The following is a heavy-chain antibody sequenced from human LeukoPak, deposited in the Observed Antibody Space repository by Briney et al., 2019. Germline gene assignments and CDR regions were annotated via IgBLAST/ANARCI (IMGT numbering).Heavy chain of an antibody. D-gene: IGHD3-10*01. Sequence: PGRSLRLSCAATGXTFSNYAIHWGRQAPGKGLEWVAFISDDGSRQHYADSVKGRFTISRDNSKNTLNLQMNSLRAEDTAVYYCVKDRTGTYTLDYWGQGTLVTVSS. J-gene: IGHJ4*02. CDR2: ISDDGSRQ. CDR3: VKDRTGTYTLDY. CDR1: GXTFSNYA. V-gene: IGHV3-30-3*01.